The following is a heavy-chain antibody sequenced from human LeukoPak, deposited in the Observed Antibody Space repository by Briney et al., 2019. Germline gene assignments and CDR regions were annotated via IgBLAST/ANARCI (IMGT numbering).Heavy chain of an antibody. CDR3: ARGNDYDDYPSRGRYYYMDV. CDR2: IYHSGST. Sequence: SQTLSLTCTVSGGSISSGGYYWSWIRQPPGKGLEWIGYIYHSGSTYYNPSLKSRVTISVDRSKNQFSLKLSSVTAADTAVYYCARGNDYDDYPSRGRYYYMDVWGKGTTVTVSS. V-gene: IGHV4-30-2*01. CDR1: GGSISSGGYY. J-gene: IGHJ6*03. D-gene: IGHD4-17*01.